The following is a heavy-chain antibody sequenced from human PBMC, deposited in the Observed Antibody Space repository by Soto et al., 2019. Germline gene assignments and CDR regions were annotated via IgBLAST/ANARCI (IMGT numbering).Heavy chain of an antibody. J-gene: IGHJ4*02. D-gene: IGHD1-26*01. Sequence: QVHLVQPGGEVKKPGASVKVSCKASGYTFNRHGITWVRQAPGQGLEWMGWISGYNGDINYEQKFQGRVTLSSDTLTSTVYLELKGLRFDDTAVYYCARVRIVGAREIDFWGQGSLVTVSS. V-gene: IGHV1-18*04. CDR2: ISGYNGDI. CDR3: ARVRIVGAREIDF. CDR1: GYTFNRHG.